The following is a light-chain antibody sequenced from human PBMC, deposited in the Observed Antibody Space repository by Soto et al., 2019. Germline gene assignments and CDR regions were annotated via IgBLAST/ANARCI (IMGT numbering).Light chain of an antibody. CDR3: QQHGSSPRT. J-gene: IGKJ1*01. V-gene: IGKV3-20*01. CDR1: QSVSRRY. CDR2: GAS. Sequence: EIVLTQSPGTLSLSPGERVTLSCRASQSVSRRYLAWYQQKPGQAPRLLLYGASSRATGIPDRFSGSGSGTDFTLTISRLVPEDFAVYYCQQHGSSPRTFSQVTKVESK.